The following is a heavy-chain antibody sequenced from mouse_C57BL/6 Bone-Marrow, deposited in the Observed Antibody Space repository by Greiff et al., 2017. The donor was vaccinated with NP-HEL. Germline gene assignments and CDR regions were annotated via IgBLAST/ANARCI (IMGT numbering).Heavy chain of an antibody. J-gene: IGHJ4*01. CDR3: ARGITTVVAPYYYAMDY. V-gene: IGHV1-82*01. CDR1: GYAFSSSW. Sequence: VQLQQSGPELVKPGASVKISCKASGYAFSSSWMNWVQQRPGKGLEWIGRIYPGDGATNYNGKFKGKATLTADKSSSTAYMQLSIMTSEESAVYFCARGITTVVAPYYYAMDYWGQGTSVTVSS. D-gene: IGHD1-1*01. CDR2: IYPGDGAT.